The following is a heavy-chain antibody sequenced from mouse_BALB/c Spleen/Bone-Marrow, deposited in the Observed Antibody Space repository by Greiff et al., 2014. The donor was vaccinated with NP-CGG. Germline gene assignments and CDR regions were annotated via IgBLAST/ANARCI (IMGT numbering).Heavy chain of an antibody. CDR1: GYTFTDYY. D-gene: IGHD1-1*01. Sequence: VQLQQSGPELVKPGASVKMSCKASGYTFTDYYMDWVKQSHGESFEWIGRVNPHNGGTSYNQKFKGKATLTVDKSSSTAYMELNSLTSEDSAVYYCARGSYYGSSYWFAYWGQGTLVTVSA. V-gene: IGHV1-19*01. CDR3: ARGSYYGSSYWFAY. J-gene: IGHJ3*01. CDR2: VNPHNGGT.